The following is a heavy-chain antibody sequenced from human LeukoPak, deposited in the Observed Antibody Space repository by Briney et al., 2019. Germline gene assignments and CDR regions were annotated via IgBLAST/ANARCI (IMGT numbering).Heavy chain of an antibody. J-gene: IGHJ4*02. CDR2: ISGSCGST. V-gene: IGHV3-23*01. CDR3: SRGLSSREDY. D-gene: IGHD2-15*01. Sequence: PGGSLTLSCAASGFTFSSYAMSWVRHAPGNGQECVSTISGSCGSTYYAYSVKGRFTISRNNSKNTLYLQMNSLRAEDTAGYYCSRGLSSREDYWGQGTLVTVSS. CDR1: GFTFSSYA.